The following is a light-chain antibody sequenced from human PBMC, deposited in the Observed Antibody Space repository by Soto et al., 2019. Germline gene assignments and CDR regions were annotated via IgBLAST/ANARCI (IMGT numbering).Light chain of an antibody. CDR2: LVS. CDR3: MQGLQIPRT. Sequence: DIVMTQSPLSLPVTPGEPASISCRSSQSLLFSNGFHYLDWYLQKPGQSPQLLIYLVSNRASWGPDRFSGSGSGTDFTLKISRVEAEDVGVYYCMQGLQIPRTFGQGTRLEIK. J-gene: IGKJ5*01. V-gene: IGKV2-28*01. CDR1: QSLLFSNGFHY.